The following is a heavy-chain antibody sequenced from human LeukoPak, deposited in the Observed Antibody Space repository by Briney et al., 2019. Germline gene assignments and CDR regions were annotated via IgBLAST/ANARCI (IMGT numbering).Heavy chain of an antibody. CDR2: IKQDGSEK. J-gene: IGHJ4*02. CDR1: GFTFSSYW. D-gene: IGHD3-10*01. CDR3: TSLMARGVIWIDY. V-gene: IGHV3-7*03. Sequence: GGSLRLSCAASGFTFSSYWMSWVRQAPGKGLEWVANIKQDGSEKYYVDSVKGRFTISRGNAKNSLYLQMNSLRAEDTAVYYCTSLMARGVIWIDYWGQGTLVTVSS.